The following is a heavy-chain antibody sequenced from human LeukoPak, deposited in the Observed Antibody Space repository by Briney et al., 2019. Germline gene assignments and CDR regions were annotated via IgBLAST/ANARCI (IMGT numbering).Heavy chain of an antibody. CDR1: GFTFSGYA. Sequence: PGGSLRLSCAASGFTFSGYAMSWVRQAPGKGLEWVSSISSSSSYIYYADSVKGRFTISRDNAKNSLYLQMNSLRAEDTAVYYCARDRDVLRYFDWTFDYWGQGTLVTVSS. V-gene: IGHV3-21*01. J-gene: IGHJ4*02. CDR2: ISSSSSYI. D-gene: IGHD3-9*01. CDR3: ARDRDVLRYFDWTFDY.